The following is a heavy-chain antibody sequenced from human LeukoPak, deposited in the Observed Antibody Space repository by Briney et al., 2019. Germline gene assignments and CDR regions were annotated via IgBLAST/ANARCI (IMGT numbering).Heavy chain of an antibody. CDR3: ARVGRSGSYSGLYYYYYMDV. D-gene: IGHD1-26*01. CDR2: INHSGST. J-gene: IGHJ6*03. CDR1: GGSFSGYY. Sequence: SETLSLTCAVYGGSFSGYYWSWIRQPPGKGLEWIGEINHSGSTNYNPSLKSRVTISVDTSKNQFSLKLSSVTAADTAVYYCARVGRSGSYSGLYYYYYMDVWGKGTTVTVSS. V-gene: IGHV4-34*01.